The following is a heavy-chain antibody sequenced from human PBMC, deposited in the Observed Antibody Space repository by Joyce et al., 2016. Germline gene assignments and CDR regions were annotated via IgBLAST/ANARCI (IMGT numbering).Heavy chain of an antibody. CDR3: ARDGVPAAMDV. CDR1: GFTFRMQW. J-gene: IGHJ6*02. V-gene: IGHV3-7*03. Sequence: EVQVVESGGGLVQPGGSLRLSCEASGFTFRMQWMTWVRQAPGKGLEWVANTDPDERENNYVDSVKGRFTITRDNAKNSVYLQINSLRADDTAIYYCARDGVPAAMDVWGQGTTVTVSS. D-gene: IGHD2-2*01. CDR2: TDPDEREN.